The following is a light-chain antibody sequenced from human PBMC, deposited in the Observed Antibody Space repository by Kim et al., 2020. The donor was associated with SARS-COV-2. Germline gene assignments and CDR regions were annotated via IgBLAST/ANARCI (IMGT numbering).Light chain of an antibody. J-gene: IGLJ2*01. CDR2: DNN. CDR1: SSNVGNNY. CDR3: GTWDSSLSAGVV. Sequence: QKVTISGSGSSSNVGNNYGAWYPQLPGTAPKLLIYDNNKPPSGIPDRFSGSTSGTSATLGVTGLQTGDEADYYCGTWDSSLSAGVVFGGVTQLTVL. V-gene: IGLV1-51*01.